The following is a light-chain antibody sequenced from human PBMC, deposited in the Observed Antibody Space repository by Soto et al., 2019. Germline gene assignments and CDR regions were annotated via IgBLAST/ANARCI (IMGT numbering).Light chain of an antibody. J-gene: IGLJ1*01. CDR3: SSYTSSSTLYV. CDR2: EVN. V-gene: IGLV2-14*01. Sequence: ALTQPASVSGSPRQSMTISGTLASIDFGGYTYVSWYQQHPGKAPKLMIYEVNNRPSGVSNRFSGSKSGNTASLTISGLQAEDEADYYCSSYTSSSTLYVFGTGTKVTVL. CDR1: SIDFGGYTY.